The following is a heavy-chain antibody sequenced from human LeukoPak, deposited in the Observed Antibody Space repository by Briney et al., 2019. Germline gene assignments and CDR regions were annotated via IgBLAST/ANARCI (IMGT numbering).Heavy chain of an antibody. CDR2: IIPILGIA. CDR3: ARAKPHDKISFDY. D-gene: IGHD3-22*01. J-gene: IGHJ4*02. Sequence: SVKVSCKASGGTFSSYAISWVRQAPGQGLEWMGRIIPILGIANYAQKFQGRVTITADKSTSTAYMELSSLRSEDTAVYYCARAKPHDKISFDYWGQGTLVTVSS. CDR1: GGTFSSYA. V-gene: IGHV1-69*04.